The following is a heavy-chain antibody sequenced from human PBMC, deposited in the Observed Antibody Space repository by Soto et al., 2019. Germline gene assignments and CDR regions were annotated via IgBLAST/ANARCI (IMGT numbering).Heavy chain of an antibody. CDR1: GGTFSSYA. Sequence: QVQLVQSGAEVKKPGSSVKVSCKASGGTFSSYAISWVRQAPGQGLEWMGGIIPIFGTANYAQKFQGRVTITADESTSTAYMELSSLRSEDTAVYYCAARDGSGSWYGKYYCGMDVWGQGTTVTVSS. V-gene: IGHV1-69*01. J-gene: IGHJ6*02. CDR3: AARDGSGSWYGKYYCGMDV. CDR2: IIPIFGTA. D-gene: IGHD6-13*01.